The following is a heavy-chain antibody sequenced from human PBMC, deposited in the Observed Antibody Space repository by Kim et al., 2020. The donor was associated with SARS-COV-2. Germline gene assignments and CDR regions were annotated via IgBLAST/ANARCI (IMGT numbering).Heavy chain of an antibody. CDR2: ISGTGDST. J-gene: IGHJ4*02. Sequence: GGSLRLSCAVSTFTFSTYAMSWVRQAPGKGLEWVSGISGTGDSTYYADSVKGRFTVSRDNSKNTLYLQMNSLRAEDTAVYYCAKDLGGSGRNWGQGTLGTVSS. CDR3: AKDLGGSGRN. V-gene: IGHV3-23*01. CDR1: TFTFSTYA. D-gene: IGHD3-10*01.